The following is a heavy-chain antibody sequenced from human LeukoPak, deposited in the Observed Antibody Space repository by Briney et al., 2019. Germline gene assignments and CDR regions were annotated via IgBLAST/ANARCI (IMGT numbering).Heavy chain of an antibody. V-gene: IGHV4-34*01. CDR3: ARVYVTAAAVYYMDV. Sequence: SETLSLTCAVYGGSFSGYYWSWIRQPPGKGLEWIGEINHSGSTNYNPSLKSRVTISVDTSKNQFSLKLSSVTAADTAVYYCARVYVTAAAVYYMDVWGKGTTVTVSS. D-gene: IGHD6-13*01. J-gene: IGHJ6*03. CDR2: INHSGST. CDR1: GGSFSGYY.